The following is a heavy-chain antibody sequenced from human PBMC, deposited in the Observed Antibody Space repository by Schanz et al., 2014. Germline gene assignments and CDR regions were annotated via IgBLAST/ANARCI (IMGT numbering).Heavy chain of an antibody. V-gene: IGHV1-18*01. CDR3: ARDSHRRVAVPGY. Sequence: QVQLVQSGAEVKPPGASVRVSCKASGYTLTGFGVSWVRQAPGQGREWMGWISAYSGNSKYAQKLQGRVTMTTDTSTNTAYMELRSLTSDDTAVYYCARDSHRRVAVPGYWGQGTLVTVSS. CDR2: ISAYSGNS. D-gene: IGHD6-19*01. J-gene: IGHJ4*02. CDR1: GYTLTGFG.